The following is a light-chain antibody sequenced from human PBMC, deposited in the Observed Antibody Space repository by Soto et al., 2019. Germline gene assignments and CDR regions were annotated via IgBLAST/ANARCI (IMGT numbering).Light chain of an antibody. J-gene: IGKJ1*01. CDR1: QSISSW. V-gene: IGKV1-5*01. CDR3: QQYNSYSWT. CDR2: DAS. Sequence: DIQMTQSPSTLSASVGDRVTITCRASQSISSWLAWYQQKPGKAPNLLIYDASNLESGVPSRFSGSGSGTEFTLTISSLQPGDFATYYCQQYNSYSWTFGQGTKVEIK.